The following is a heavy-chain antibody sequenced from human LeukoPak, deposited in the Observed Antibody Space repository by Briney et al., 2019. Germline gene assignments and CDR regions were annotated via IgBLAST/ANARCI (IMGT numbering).Heavy chain of an antibody. J-gene: IGHJ5*02. V-gene: IGHV4-34*01. CDR3: ARHLDYYDSSGYYP. CDR2: INHSGST. Sequence: PSETLSLTCAVYGEPFNGYYWNWIRQSPGKGLEWIGEINHSGSTNYNPSLKSRVTISVDTSKNQFSLKLSSVTAADTAVYYCARHLDYYDSSGYYPWGQGTLVTVSS. D-gene: IGHD3-22*01. CDR1: GEPFNGYY.